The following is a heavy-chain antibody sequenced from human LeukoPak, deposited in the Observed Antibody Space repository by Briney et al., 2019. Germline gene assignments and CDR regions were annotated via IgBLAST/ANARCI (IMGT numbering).Heavy chain of an antibody. CDR2: ISSSSSTI. CDR1: GFTFSSYS. Sequence: GGSLRLSCAASGFTFSSYSMNWVRQAPGKGLEWVSYISSSSSTIYYADSVKGRFTISRDNSKNTLYLQMNSLRAEDTAVYYCAREGGTVTTCLDYWGQGTLVTVSS. CDR3: AREGGTVTTCLDY. V-gene: IGHV3-48*01. D-gene: IGHD4-17*01. J-gene: IGHJ4*02.